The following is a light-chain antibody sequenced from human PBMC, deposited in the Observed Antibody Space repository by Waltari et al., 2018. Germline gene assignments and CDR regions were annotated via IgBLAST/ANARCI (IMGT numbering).Light chain of an antibody. CDR3: QHYVRLPAT. Sequence: FVLTQSPGTLSLSPGERATLSCRASQSVSSSLAWYQQKPGQAPKLLIYGASTRATGNPDRVTGSGSGTDFGLTISSLEPEDFAIYFCQHYVRLPATFGQGTKVEIK. J-gene: IGKJ1*01. CDR2: GAS. V-gene: IGKV3-20*01. CDR1: QSVSSS.